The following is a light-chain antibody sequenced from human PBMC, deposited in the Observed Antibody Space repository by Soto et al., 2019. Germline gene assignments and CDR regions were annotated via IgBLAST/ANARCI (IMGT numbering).Light chain of an antibody. Sequence: QSVLTQPASVSGSPGQSITISCTGTSSDVGSYNYVSWYQQHPVKAPKLMIYDVTNRPSGVSDRFSGSKSGNTASLTISGLQAEDEADYYCSSYTSSSTPYVSGTGTKVTVL. CDR1: SSDVGSYNY. CDR2: DVT. V-gene: IGLV2-14*01. CDR3: SSYTSSSTPYV. J-gene: IGLJ1*01.